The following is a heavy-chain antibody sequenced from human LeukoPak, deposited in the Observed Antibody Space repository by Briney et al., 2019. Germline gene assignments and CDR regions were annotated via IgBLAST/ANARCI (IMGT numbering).Heavy chain of an antibody. J-gene: IGHJ4*02. V-gene: IGHV4-39*07. CDR2: IYYSGST. CDR3: DYGDYYFDY. CDR1: GGSISSSSYY. Sequence: SETLSLTCTVSGGSISSSSYYWGWIRQPPGKGLEWIGSIYYSGSTYYNPSLKSRVTISVDASKNQFSLKLSSVTAADTAVYYCDYGDYYFDYWGQGTLVTVSS. D-gene: IGHD4-17*01.